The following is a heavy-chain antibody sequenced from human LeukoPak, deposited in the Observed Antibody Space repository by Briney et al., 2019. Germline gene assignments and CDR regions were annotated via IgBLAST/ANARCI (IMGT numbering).Heavy chain of an antibody. D-gene: IGHD5-12*01. CDR1: GLTFSSYA. V-gene: IGHV3-30-3*01. J-gene: IGHJ4*02. CDR3: ERGVVATTYYFDY. CDR2: ISYDGSTT. Sequence: GRSLRLSCAASGLTFSSYAMSWVREAPGKGLGGVAVISYDGSTTYYADSVKGRFTISRDNSKTTLYLQMNSLRAEDTAVYYCERGVVATTYYFDYWGQGTLVTVSS.